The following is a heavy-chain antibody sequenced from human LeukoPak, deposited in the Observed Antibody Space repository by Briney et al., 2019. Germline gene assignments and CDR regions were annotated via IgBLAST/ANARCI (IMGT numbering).Heavy chain of an antibody. D-gene: IGHD3-9*01. CDR3: ARSIGLTGRGVDV. J-gene: IGHJ6*02. CDR1: GFTFSDYN. Sequence: GGSLRLSCAASGFTFSDYNMNWVRQAPGKGLEWVSYITDSGNTIHYADSVKGRFTISRDNAKNSLYLQMNSLRAEDTAVYYCARSIGLTGRGVDVWGQGTTVTVSS. V-gene: IGHV3-11*01. CDR2: ITDSGNTI.